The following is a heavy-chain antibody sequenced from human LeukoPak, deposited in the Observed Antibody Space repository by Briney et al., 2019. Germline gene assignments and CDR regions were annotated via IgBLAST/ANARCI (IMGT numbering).Heavy chain of an antibody. CDR3: ARGHTTIFGVVDY. J-gene: IGHJ4*02. CDR1: GGSFSGYY. V-gene: IGHV4-34*01. CDR2: INHSGST. D-gene: IGHD3-3*01. Sequence: SETLSLTCAVYGGSFSGYYWSWLRQPPGKGLEWIGEINHSGSTNYNPSLKSRVTISVDASKNQFSLKLSSVTAADTAVYYCARGHTTIFGVVDYWGQGTLVTVSS.